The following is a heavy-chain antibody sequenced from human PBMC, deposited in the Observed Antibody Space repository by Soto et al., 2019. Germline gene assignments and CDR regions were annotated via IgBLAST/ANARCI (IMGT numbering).Heavy chain of an antibody. CDR2: ISSSSSTI. CDR3: ARDRWGEQLGYYYYYGMDV. V-gene: IGHV3-48*02. Sequence: QPGGSLILSCAASGFTFSSYSMNWVRQAPGKGLEWVSYISSSSSTIYYADSVKGRFTISRDNAKNSLYLQMNSLRDEDTAVYYCARDRWGEQLGYYYYYGMDVWGQGTTVTVSS. D-gene: IGHD6-6*01. J-gene: IGHJ6*02. CDR1: GFTFSSYS.